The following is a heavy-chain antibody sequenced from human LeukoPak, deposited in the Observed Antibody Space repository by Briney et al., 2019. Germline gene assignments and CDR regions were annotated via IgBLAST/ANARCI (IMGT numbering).Heavy chain of an antibody. V-gene: IGHV3-23*01. CDR3: ARHGGRYCSGGSCSHYWYFDL. J-gene: IGHJ2*01. CDR2: ISITGGTT. D-gene: IGHD2-15*01. Sequence: GGSLRLSCAASGITFSSYGMSWVRQAPGKGLEWVSRISITGGTTYYADSVKGRFTISRDNSKNTLYLQMISLRAEDTAIYYCARHGGRYCSGGSCSHYWYFDLWGRGTLVTVSS. CDR1: GITFSSYG.